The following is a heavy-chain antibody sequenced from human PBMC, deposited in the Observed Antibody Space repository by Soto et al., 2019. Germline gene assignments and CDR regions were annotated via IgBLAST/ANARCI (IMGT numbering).Heavy chain of an antibody. CDR1: GGTFSSYA. D-gene: IGHD2-21*02. Sequence: QVQLVQSGAEVKKPGSSVKVSCKASGGTFSSYAISWVRQAPGQGLEWMGGIIPIFGTANYAQKFQGRVTITADESTRTAYMELSSLRSEDTAVYYCASPSAIGVVVTAIPYDYWGQGTLVTVSS. V-gene: IGHV1-69*01. CDR3: ASPSAIGVVVTAIPYDY. CDR2: IIPIFGTA. J-gene: IGHJ4*02.